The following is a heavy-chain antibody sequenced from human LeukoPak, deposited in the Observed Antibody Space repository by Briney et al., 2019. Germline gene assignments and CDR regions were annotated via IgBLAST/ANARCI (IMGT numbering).Heavy chain of an antibody. CDR3: ARQWRELQLGY. D-gene: IGHD1-26*01. J-gene: IGHJ4*02. V-gene: IGHV3-7*01. CDR1: GFTFSNYW. Sequence: GGSLRLSCAASGFTFSNYWMSWVRQAPGKGLEWVANINQDGSEKYYVDSVKGRFTISRDNAKSSLYLQMNSLRAEDTAVYYCARQWRELQLGYWGQGTLVTVSS. CDR2: INQDGSEK.